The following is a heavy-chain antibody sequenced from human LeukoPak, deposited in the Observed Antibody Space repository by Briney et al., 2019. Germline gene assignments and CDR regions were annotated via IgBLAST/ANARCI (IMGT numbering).Heavy chain of an antibody. V-gene: IGHV4-4*07. Sequence: PSETLSLTCTVSGDSISRYYWNRIRQPAGKGLEWIGRIYISGTTNYNPSLKSRVTMSVDTSKNQFSLKLSSVTAADTAVYYCARETPTSYYYDSSGSPDYWGQGTLVTVSS. J-gene: IGHJ4*02. D-gene: IGHD3-22*01. CDR2: IYISGTT. CDR1: GDSISRYY. CDR3: ARETPTSYYYDSSGSPDY.